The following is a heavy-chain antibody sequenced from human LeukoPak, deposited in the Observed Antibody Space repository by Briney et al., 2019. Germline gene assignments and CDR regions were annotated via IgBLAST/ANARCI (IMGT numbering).Heavy chain of an antibody. J-gene: IGHJ4*02. D-gene: IGHD3-22*01. Sequence: GESLKISCKTSGYSFTSYWIAWVRQMPGKGLEWMGIIYPGDSDTRYSPSFQGQVTISADKSISTAYLQWSSLKASDTATYYCARHFYYDSGGYSDYWGQGTLVTVSS. CDR3: ARHFYYDSGGYSDY. V-gene: IGHV5-51*01. CDR2: IYPGDSDT. CDR1: GYSFTSYW.